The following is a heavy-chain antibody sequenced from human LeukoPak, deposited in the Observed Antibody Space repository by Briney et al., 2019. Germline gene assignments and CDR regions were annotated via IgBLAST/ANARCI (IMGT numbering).Heavy chain of an antibody. CDR1: GYTFTNYN. V-gene: IGHV1-8*01. J-gene: IGHJ5*02. CDR3: ARGEFGHNYRPRTDWFDP. CDR2: MDPISGST. D-gene: IGHD3/OR15-3a*01. Sequence: ASVKVSCKASGYTFTNYNIHWVRQATGQGLEWMGWMDPISGSTGYSQKFQGRLTMTSDTSISTAHMELSSLTSDDTAVYYCARGEFGHNYRPRTDWFDPWGQGTLVIVSS.